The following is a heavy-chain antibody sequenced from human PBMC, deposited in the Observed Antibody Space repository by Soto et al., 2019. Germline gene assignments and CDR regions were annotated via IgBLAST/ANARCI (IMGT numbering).Heavy chain of an antibody. D-gene: IGHD1-26*01. CDR3: ARDSGWELLRGYFDY. V-gene: IGHV1-69*01. J-gene: IGHJ4*02. CDR2: IIPIFGTA. CDR1: GGTFSSYA. Sequence: QVQLVQSGAEVKKPGSSVKVSCQASGGTFSSYASSWVRQAPGQGLEWMGGIIPIFGTANYAQKFQGRVTITADESTSTAYMELSSLRSEDTAVYYCARDSGWELLRGYFDYWGQGTLVTVSS.